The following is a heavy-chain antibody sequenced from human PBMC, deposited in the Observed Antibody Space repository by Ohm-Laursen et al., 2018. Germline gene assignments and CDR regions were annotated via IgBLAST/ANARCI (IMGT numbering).Heavy chain of an antibody. J-gene: IGHJ6*02. CDR3: ARVTGGGSSTGFGYYYYYYGMDV. D-gene: IGHD2-2*01. CDR2: ISGSGTTM. CDR1: GFTFSSYV. V-gene: IGHV3-11*01. Sequence: SLRLSCAASGFTFSSYVMSWVRQAPGKGLEWVSAISGSGTTMYYADSVKGRFTISRDNAKNSLYLQMNSLRAEDTALYHCARVTGGGSSTGFGYYYYYYGMDVWGQGTTVTVSS.